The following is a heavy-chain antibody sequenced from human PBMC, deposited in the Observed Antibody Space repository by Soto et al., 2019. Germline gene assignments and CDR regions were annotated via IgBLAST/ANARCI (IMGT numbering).Heavy chain of an antibody. J-gene: IGHJ4*02. V-gene: IGHV4-59*01. CDR1: GGSISSDY. CDR3: ARARQRYYYDSSASEIDS. Sequence: QVRLQESGPGLVKPSETLSLSCTVSGGSISSDYWSWIRQPPGKGLEYIGHIYYSGYTKYNPSLKSRVTISVDTSKNQFSLRLTSVTTADTAVYYCARARQRYYYDSSASEIDSWGQGTLVSVSS. CDR2: IYYSGYT. D-gene: IGHD3-22*01.